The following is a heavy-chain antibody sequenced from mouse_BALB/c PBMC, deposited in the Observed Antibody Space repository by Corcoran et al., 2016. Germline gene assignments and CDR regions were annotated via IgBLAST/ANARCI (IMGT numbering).Heavy chain of an antibody. CDR2: INTYTGEP. J-gene: IGHJ2*01. CDR3: ARGTTSFDY. V-gene: IGHV9-3-1*01. CDR1: GYTFTNYG. Sequence: QIQLVQSGPELKKPGETVKISCKASGYTFTNYGMNWGKQAPGKGLKWMGWINTYTGEPTYADDFKGRFAFSLETSASTAYLQINNLKNEDTATYFCARGTTSFDYWGQGTTLTVSS. D-gene: IGHD2-14*01.